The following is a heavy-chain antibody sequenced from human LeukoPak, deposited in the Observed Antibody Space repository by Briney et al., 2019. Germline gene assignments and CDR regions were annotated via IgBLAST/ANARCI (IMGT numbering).Heavy chain of an antibody. CDR3: AKREGYYHSGSTAFDI. CDR2: ISYDGSDK. Sequence: GGSLRLSCAASRFTFSSYGMHWVRQAPGKGLEWVATISYDGSDKYYTDSVKGRFTISRDNSKNTLYLQMNSLRAEDTAVYYCAKREGYYHSGSTAFDIWGQGTMVTVSS. D-gene: IGHD3-10*01. CDR1: RFTFSSYG. V-gene: IGHV3-30*18. J-gene: IGHJ3*02.